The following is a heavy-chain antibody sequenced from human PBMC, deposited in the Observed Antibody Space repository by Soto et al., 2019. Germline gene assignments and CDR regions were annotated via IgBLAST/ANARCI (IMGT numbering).Heavy chain of an antibody. Sequence: GGSLRLSCAASGFTFANAWMSWVRQAPGRGLEWVGRVRSKADGGTTDYAAPVKGRFTISRDDSENTLYLQMNSLKIDDTAVYYCRRDWDYPVLWGQGTLVTVS. CDR1: GFTFANAW. CDR2: VRSKADGGTT. J-gene: IGHJ4*02. D-gene: IGHD1-7*01. V-gene: IGHV3-15*01. CDR3: RRDWDYPVL.